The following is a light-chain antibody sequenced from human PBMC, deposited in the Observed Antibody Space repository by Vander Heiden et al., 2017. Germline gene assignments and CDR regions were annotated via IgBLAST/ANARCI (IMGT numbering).Light chain of an antibody. J-gene: IGLJ2*01. CDR1: SSNIGANYD. CDR2: NNH. V-gene: IGLV1-40*01. CDR3: QSYDSDLNAVV. Sequence: QSVVTQPPSVSAAPGQRVTISCTGSSSNIGANYDVHWYQHHPGAAPKLLIYNNHIRPSGVPDRFSGSQSGTSASLAIAGLQAEDEAEYYCQSYDSDLNAVVFGGGTKLTVL.